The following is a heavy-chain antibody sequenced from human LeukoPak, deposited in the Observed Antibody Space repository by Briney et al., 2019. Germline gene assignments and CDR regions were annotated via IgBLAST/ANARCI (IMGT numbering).Heavy chain of an antibody. CDR3: ARDYTAAAGITRLGMDV. CDR1: GGSISSYY. CDR2: IYTSGST. J-gene: IGHJ6*02. V-gene: IGHV4-4*07. Sequence: PSETLSLTCTVSGGSISSYYGSWIRQPAGKGLEWIGRIYTSGSTNYNPSLKSRVTMSVDTSKNQFSLKLSSVTAADTAVYYCARDYTAAAGITRLGMDVWGQGTTVTVSS. D-gene: IGHD6-13*01.